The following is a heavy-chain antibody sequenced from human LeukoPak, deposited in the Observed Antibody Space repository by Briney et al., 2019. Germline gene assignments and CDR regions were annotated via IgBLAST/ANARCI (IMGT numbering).Heavy chain of an antibody. CDR1: GYTFNNFG. V-gene: IGHV1-18*01. D-gene: IGHD7-27*01. CDR2: ISPYRANT. J-gene: IGHJ4*02. Sequence: AAVKVSCKASGYTFNNFGISWVRQSPGQRLEWVGWISPYRANTNYEQKLQGRVTLTTDTSTSTAYMELRSLRSDDTAVYYCARHHGDDYWGQGTLVTVSS. CDR3: ARHHGDDY.